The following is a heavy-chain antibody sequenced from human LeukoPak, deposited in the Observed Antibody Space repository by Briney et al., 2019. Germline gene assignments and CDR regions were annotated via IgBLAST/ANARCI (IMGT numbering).Heavy chain of an antibody. D-gene: IGHD6-19*01. CDR1: GGTFNSYA. J-gene: IGHJ4*02. V-gene: IGHV1-69*13. Sequence: GASVKVSCKASGGTFNSYAISWVRQAPGQGREWMGGIIPIFSTANYAQKFQGRVTITADETTGTAYMELSSLRSEDTAVYYCARARGSPDSRGWYRGDFDYWGQGTLVTVSS. CDR3: ARARGSPDSRGWYRGDFDY. CDR2: IIPIFSTA.